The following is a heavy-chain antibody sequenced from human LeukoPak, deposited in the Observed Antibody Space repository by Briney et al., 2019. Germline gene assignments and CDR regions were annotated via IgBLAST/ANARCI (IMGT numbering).Heavy chain of an antibody. CDR2: MNPNSGNT. Sequence: GASVTVSCTASGYTFTSYDINWVRQATGQGNEWMGWMNPNSGNTGYAQKFQGRVTITRNTSISTAYMELSSLRSEDTAVYYCASPVGLYSGYDMVGVDWGQGTLVTVSS. J-gene: IGHJ4*02. D-gene: IGHD5-12*01. CDR1: GYTFTSYD. V-gene: IGHV1-8*01. CDR3: ASPVGLYSGYDMVGVD.